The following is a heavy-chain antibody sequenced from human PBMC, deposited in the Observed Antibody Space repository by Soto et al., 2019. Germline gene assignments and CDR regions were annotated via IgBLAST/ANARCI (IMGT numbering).Heavy chain of an antibody. CDR1: GFNFSPYW. CDR2: IGGGGFTT. V-gene: IGHV3-74*01. J-gene: IGHJ3*02. CDR3: ARDRGYPDSFDT. D-gene: IGHD5-12*01. Sequence: EVQLVESGGGLVQPGESLRLSCAASGFNFSPYWMHWVRQAPGKGLEWISHIGGGGFTTIYADSVKGRFTISRDDAKSMLYLQMNSLGSADTAVYYCARDRGYPDSFDTWGQWTVVTVSS.